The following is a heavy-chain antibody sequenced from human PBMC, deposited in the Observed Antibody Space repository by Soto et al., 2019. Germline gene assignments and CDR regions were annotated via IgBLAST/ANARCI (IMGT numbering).Heavy chain of an antibody. V-gene: IGHV4-59*01. Sequence: WETLSLTCTVSGGSISSYYWSWIRQPPGKGLEWIGYIYYSGSTNYNPSLKSRVTISVDTSKNQFSLKLSSVTAADTAVYYCAGRHSGWYDYFDYWGQGTLVTVSS. CDR3: AGRHSGWYDYFDY. CDR1: GGSISSYY. CDR2: IYYSGST. J-gene: IGHJ4*02. D-gene: IGHD6-19*01.